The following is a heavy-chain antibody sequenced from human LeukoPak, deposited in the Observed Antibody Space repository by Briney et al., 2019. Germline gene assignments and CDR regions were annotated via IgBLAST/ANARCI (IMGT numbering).Heavy chain of an antibody. Sequence: GGSLRLSCAASGFTLKSYAMSWVRKAPGKGLEWVSTMSGSGGSTYYADSVKGRFTISRDNSKNTLYLQMNSLRAEDTAIYYCAKDGSGIYYDYFDYWGQGTLVTVSS. V-gene: IGHV3-23*01. D-gene: IGHD1-26*01. J-gene: IGHJ4*02. CDR3: AKDGSGIYYDYFDY. CDR2: MSGSGGST. CDR1: GFTLKSYA.